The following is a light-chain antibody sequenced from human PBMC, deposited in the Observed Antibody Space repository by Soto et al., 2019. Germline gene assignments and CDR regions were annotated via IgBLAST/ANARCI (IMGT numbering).Light chain of an antibody. CDR3: SSFTRNSALV. J-gene: IGLJ3*02. V-gene: IGLV2-14*01. CDR1: SSDIGAYNY. CDR2: EVH. Sequence: QSALTQPASVSGSPGQSITISCTGTSSDIGAYNYVSWYQQHPGKAPKLILFEVHNRPSGVSGRFSGSKSGNTASLTISGLQAGDEADYHCSSFTRNSALVFGGGTQLTVL.